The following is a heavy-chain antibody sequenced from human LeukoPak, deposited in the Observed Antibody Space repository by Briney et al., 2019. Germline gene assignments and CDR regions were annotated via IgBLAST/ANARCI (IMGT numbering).Heavy chain of an antibody. Sequence: GGSLRLSCAASGFTFSSYSMNWVRQAPGKGLEWVSSISSSSSYIYYADSVKGRFTISRDNAKNPLYLQMNSLRAEDTAVYYCARDRIYDILTGYSRAFDYWGQGTLVTVSS. CDR1: GFTFSSYS. V-gene: IGHV3-21*01. J-gene: IGHJ4*02. CDR3: ARDRIYDILTGYSRAFDY. CDR2: ISSSSSYI. D-gene: IGHD3-9*01.